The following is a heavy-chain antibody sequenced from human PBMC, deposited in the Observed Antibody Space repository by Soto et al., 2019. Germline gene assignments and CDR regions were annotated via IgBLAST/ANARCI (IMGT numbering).Heavy chain of an antibody. CDR2: ISGSGGST. D-gene: IGHD1-26*01. CDR1: GFTFSSYA. V-gene: IGHV3-23*01. Sequence: GGSLRLSCAASGFTFSSYAMSWVRQAPGKGLEWVSAISGSGGSTYYADSVKGRFTISRDNSKNTLYLQMNSLTAEDTAVYDCASQIGGATWGAFDIWGQGTMVTVSS. J-gene: IGHJ3*02. CDR3: ASQIGGATWGAFDI.